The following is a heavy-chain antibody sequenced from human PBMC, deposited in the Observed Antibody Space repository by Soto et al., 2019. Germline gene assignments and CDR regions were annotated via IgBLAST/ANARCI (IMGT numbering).Heavy chain of an antibody. Sequence: SETLSLTFTVSCDSVSSDNYYWTWIRQPPGKGLEWIGYIYSSGSTNYNPSLKSRVSISVDTSRNQFSLKLTSVTAADTAVYYCARDIRGYSRAFDYWGQGTLVTVSS. CDR3: ARDIRGYSRAFDY. CDR1: CDSVSSDNYY. D-gene: IGHD5-18*01. CDR2: IYSSGST. V-gene: IGHV4-61*01. J-gene: IGHJ4*02.